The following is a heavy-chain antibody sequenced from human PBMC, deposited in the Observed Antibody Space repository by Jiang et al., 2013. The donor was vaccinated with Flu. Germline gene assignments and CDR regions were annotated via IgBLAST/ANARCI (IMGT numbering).Heavy chain of an antibody. CDR3: ARGVGGYSYGYVLY. J-gene: IGHJ4*02. Sequence: GDTSISYAISWVRQAPGQGLEWMGGIIPIFGTTDYARKFQGRVTIIADESTSTVYMELSGLRSEDTAIYYCARGVGGYSYGYVLYWGQGTLVTVSS. CDR1: GDTSISYA. D-gene: IGHD5-18*01. CDR2: IIPIFGTT. V-gene: IGHV1-69*01.